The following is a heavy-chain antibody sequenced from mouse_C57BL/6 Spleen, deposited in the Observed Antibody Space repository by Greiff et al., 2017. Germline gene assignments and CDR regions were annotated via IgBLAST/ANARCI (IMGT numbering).Heavy chain of an antibody. D-gene: IGHD1-3*01. CDR3: AKGSGSWHTRLDY. Sequence: VMLVESGAELVKPGASVKMSCKASGYTFTTYPMEWMKQNHVQSLEWIGTFHPYNDDTTYNEKFKGKATLTVEKSSSTVYLELSRLTSDDSAVDSGAKGSGSWHTRLDYWGQGTPVTVSA. CDR1: GYTFTTYP. V-gene: IGHV1-47*01. J-gene: IGHJ3*01. CDR2: FHPYNDDT.